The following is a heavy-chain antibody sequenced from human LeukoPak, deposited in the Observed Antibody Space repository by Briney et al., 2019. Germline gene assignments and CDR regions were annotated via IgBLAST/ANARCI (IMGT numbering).Heavy chain of an antibody. V-gene: IGHV3-30*04. D-gene: IGHD5-18*01. CDR1: GFTFSSYT. CDR3: ARVAAPIMYVDTAMFFDY. CDR2: ISYDGSNK. Sequence: SGRSLRLSCAASGFTFSSYTMHWVRQAPGKELEWVAVISYDGSNKCYADSVKGRFTISRDNSKNTLYLQMNSLRAEDTAVYYCARVAAPIMYVDTAMFFDYWGQGTLVTVSS. J-gene: IGHJ4*02.